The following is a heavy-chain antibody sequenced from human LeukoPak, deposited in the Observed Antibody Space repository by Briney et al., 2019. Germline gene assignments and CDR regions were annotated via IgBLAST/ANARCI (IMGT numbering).Heavy chain of an antibody. CDR2: FSGSGDIT. CDR1: VFTFSNYA. CDR3: AKHRVAVSGVAQFDY. Sequence: PGVSLRLSCAASVFTFSNYAMIWVRQAPGKGVEWVSGFSGSGDITYYAESVKGRFTISRDNSKNTLYLQMNSLRAEDTAVFYCAKHRVAVSGVAQFDYWGQGTQVTVSS. J-gene: IGHJ4*02. V-gene: IGHV3-23*01. D-gene: IGHD6-19*01.